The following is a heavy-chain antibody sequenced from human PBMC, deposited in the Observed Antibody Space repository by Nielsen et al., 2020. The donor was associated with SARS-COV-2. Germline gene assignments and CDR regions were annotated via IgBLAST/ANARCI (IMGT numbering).Heavy chain of an antibody. V-gene: IGHV4-39*01. Sequence: SETLSLTCTVSGGSISGSSYYWGWIRQPPGKGLEWIGSIYYSGSTYYNPSLKSRVTMSVDTSKNQFSLKLSSVTAADTAVYYCARRYSSSWHFYYLGQGTLVTVSS. CDR3: ARRYSSSWHFYY. J-gene: IGHJ4*02. D-gene: IGHD6-13*01. CDR1: GGSISGSSYY. CDR2: IYYSGST.